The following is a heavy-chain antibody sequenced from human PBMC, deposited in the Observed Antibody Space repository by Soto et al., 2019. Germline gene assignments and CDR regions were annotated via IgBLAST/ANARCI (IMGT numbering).Heavy chain of an antibody. CDR3: ARDEMVVATGSRTWHYYYGMDV. D-gene: IGHD2-15*01. CDR1: GGTFSTYA. V-gene: IGHV1-69*12. Sequence: QVQLVQSGAEVKKPGSSVKVSCKSSGGTFSTYATSWVRQAPGQGLEWMGGIIPIFGTANYAQKFQGRVTITADESTTTAYMELISLRSEDTAVYYCARDEMVVATGSRTWHYYYGMDVWGQGTTVTVS. J-gene: IGHJ6*02. CDR2: IIPIFGTA.